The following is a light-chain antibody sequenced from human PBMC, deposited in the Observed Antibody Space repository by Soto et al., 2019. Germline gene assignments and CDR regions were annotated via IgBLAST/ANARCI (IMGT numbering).Light chain of an antibody. Sequence: DIVLTQTPLSLVVTLGQPASISCKSSQSLAFRDGNIYLNWLQQRLGQPPRLLIYKTSNRFSGVPDRFSGSGAGTEFTLKISKVEAEDVGVYYCAEAALLPHAFGQGTKVEIK. V-gene: IGKV2-24*01. CDR1: QSLAFRDGNIY. J-gene: IGKJ1*01. CDR2: KTS. CDR3: AEAALLPHA.